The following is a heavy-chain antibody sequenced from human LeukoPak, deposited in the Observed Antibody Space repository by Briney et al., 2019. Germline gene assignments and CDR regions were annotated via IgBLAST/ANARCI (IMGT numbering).Heavy chain of an antibody. CDR3: AKLQLWRYVDY. Sequence: GGSLRLACAASQFTSTNYAMSWVRQAPGKGLEWVASISGSGGSTYYADSVNGRFTISRDNSKNTLYLQMNSLSAEDTAVYYCAKLQLWRYVDYWGQGTLVTVSS. CDR2: ISGSGGST. D-gene: IGHD5-18*01. J-gene: IGHJ4*02. V-gene: IGHV3-23*01. CDR1: QFTSTNYA.